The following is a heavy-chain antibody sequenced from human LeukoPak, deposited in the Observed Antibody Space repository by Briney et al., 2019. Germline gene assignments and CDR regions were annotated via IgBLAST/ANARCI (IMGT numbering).Heavy chain of an antibody. V-gene: IGHV4-39*07. CDR3: ARGYARGGYSYRFGY. D-gene: IGHD5-18*01. Sequence: SETLSLTCTVSGGSISSSSYYWGWIRQPPGKGLEWIGEINHSGSTNYNPSLKSRVTISVDTSKNQFSLKLSSVTAADTAVYYCARGYARGGYSYRFGYWGQGTLVTVSS. J-gene: IGHJ4*02. CDR2: INHSGST. CDR1: GGSISSSSYY.